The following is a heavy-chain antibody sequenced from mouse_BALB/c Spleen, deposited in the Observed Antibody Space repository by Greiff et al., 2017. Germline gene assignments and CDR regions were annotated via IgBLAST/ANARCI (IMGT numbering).Heavy chain of an antibody. J-gene: IGHJ4*01. CDR3: ASGAYYGNYKGAMDY. D-gene: IGHD2-10*01. V-gene: IGHV1-31*01. CDR1: GYSFTGYY. Sequence: EVQLQQSGPELVKPGASVKISCKASGYSFTGYYMHWVKQSHVKSLEWIGRINPYNGATSYNQNFKDKASLTVDKSSSTAYMELHSLTSEDSAVYSCASGAYYGNYKGAMDYWGQGTSVTVSS. CDR2: INPYNGAT.